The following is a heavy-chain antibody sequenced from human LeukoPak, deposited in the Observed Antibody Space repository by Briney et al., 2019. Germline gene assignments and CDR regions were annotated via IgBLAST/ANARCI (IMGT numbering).Heavy chain of an antibody. Sequence: GGSLRLSCAASGTAFRSITMHWVRQAPGKGLEWVSSITPTSTSTVYADSVKGRFTISRDNAKNSLYLQMNSLRAEDTAVYYCARDSNYDSSGYGFDYWGQGTLVTVSS. CDR1: GTAFRSIT. CDR3: ARDSNYDSSGYGFDY. CDR2: ITPTSTST. V-gene: IGHV3-21*01. D-gene: IGHD3-22*01. J-gene: IGHJ4*02.